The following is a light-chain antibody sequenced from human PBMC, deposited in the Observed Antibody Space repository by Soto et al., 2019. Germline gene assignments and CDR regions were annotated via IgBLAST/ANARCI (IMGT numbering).Light chain of an antibody. CDR1: SSDVGAYKY. V-gene: IGLV2-14*03. CDR2: GVS. Sequence: QSAPTQPASVSGSPGQSITISCTGTSSDVGAYKYVSWYQQHPGKVPKLIIYGVSNRPSGVSNRFSGSKSGNTAFLTISGLQPEDEADYYCSSFTGTTTLDVFGTGTKVTVL. CDR3: SSFTGTTTLDV. J-gene: IGLJ1*01.